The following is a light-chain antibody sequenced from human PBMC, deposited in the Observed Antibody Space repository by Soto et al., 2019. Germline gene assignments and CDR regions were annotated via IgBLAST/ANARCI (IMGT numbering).Light chain of an antibody. V-gene: IGKV1-12*02. CDR2: AAS. CDR3: LQYYDYPFT. Sequence: DIQMTQSPSSVSASVGDRVTITCRASQGISSWLAWYQQKPGKAPKLLIYAASSLQSGVPSRFSGSGSRAEFTLTICSLQPEDFATYYCLQYYDYPFTFGQGTRLEIK. J-gene: IGKJ5*01. CDR1: QGISSW.